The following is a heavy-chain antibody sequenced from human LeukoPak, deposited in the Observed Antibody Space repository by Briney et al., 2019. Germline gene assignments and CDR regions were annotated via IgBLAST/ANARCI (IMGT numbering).Heavy chain of an antibody. V-gene: IGHV3-48*03. CDR2: VSRSGGTI. CDR3: ARVKGPVDYYYYYTDV. J-gene: IGHJ6*03. Sequence: PGGSLRLSCAASGFTFSSYEMNWVRQAPGKGLEWVSYVSRSGGTIYYADSVKGRFTISRDNAKNSLDLQMHSLRAEDTAVYYCARVKGPVDYYYYYTDVWGKGTTVTISS. CDR1: GFTFSSYE. D-gene: IGHD3-22*01.